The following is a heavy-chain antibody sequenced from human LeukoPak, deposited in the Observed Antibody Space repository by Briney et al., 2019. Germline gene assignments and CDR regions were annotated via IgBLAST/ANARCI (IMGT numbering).Heavy chain of an antibody. CDR3: ARGGGLDV. Sequence: PGRSLRLSCAASGFTFSSYGMHWVRQAPGKGLEWVAVIWYDGSNKYYADSVKGRFTISRDNAKSSLYLQMSNLRAEDTAVYFCARGGGLDVWGQGATVTVSS. J-gene: IGHJ6*02. D-gene: IGHD3-16*01. V-gene: IGHV3-33*03. CDR2: IWYDGSNK. CDR1: GFTFSSYG.